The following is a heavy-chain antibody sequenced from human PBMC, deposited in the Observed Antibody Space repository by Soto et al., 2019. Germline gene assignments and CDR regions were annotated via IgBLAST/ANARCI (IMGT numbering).Heavy chain of an antibody. D-gene: IGHD2-21*02. CDR3: TRRQRGGHCSSHDMTY. Sequence: QVQLVQSGAEVKKPGASVKVSCKASGNMFTFTIFYMHWVRQAPVQVLEWMGIINPNGSSTNYAQKFQGRVTMTRNTSTRTVYLELSSLRSEDTAGYYCTRRQRGGHCSSHDMTYWGQGPLVTVSS. V-gene: IGHV1-46*03. CDR2: INPNGSST. J-gene: IGHJ4*02. CDR1: GNMFTFTIFY.